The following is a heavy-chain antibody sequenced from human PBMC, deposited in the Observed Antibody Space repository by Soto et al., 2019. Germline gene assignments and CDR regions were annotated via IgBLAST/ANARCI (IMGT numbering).Heavy chain of an antibody. CDR3: ASRGDGGPRTYYFDY. V-gene: IGHV5-51*01. CDR1: GYSFTNYW. CDR2: IYPGDSDT. J-gene: IGHJ4*02. Sequence: HGESLKISCKASGYSFTNYWIGWVRQMPGKGLEWMGIIYPGDSDTRYSPSFQGQVSISANKSINAAYLQWSSLKASDTAMYYCASRGDGGPRTYYFDYWGQGALVTVSS. D-gene: IGHD3-16*01.